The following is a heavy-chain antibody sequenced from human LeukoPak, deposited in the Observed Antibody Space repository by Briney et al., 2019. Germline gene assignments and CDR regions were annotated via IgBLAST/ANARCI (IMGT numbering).Heavy chain of an antibody. V-gene: IGHV3-74*01. CDR3: ACSGPLEVDY. CDR2: INTDGRST. J-gene: IGHJ4*02. Sequence: GGSLRLSCAASGFTLSSCWMHWVRQAPGKGLVWVSRINTDGRSTSYADSVKGRFTISRDNAKNTLYLQMNSLRAEDTAVYYCACSGPLEVDYWGQGTLVTVSS. CDR1: GFTLSSCW. D-gene: IGHD6-19*01.